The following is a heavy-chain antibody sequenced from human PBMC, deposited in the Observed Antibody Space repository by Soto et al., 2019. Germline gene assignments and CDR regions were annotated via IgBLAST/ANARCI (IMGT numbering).Heavy chain of an antibody. J-gene: IGHJ4*02. CDR1: GYTFSSYG. Sequence: QVQLVQSGAEVKKPGASVKVSCKASGYTFSSYGISWVRQAPGQGLEWMGWISAYNGNTKYAQKIQGRVTMTTDTSTLTANMELRSLRSDVTAVMYLARDSPPVDYWGQGTLVTVAS. V-gene: IGHV1-18*01. CDR3: ARDSPPVDY. CDR2: ISAYNGNT.